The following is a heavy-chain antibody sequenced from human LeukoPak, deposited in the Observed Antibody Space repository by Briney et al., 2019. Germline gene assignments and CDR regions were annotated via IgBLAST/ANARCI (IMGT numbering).Heavy chain of an antibody. CDR1: GFTFSSYG. D-gene: IGHD6-19*01. CDR3: AKDQSQWLVHYYFDY. Sequence: GGSLRLSCAASGFTFSSYGMHWVRQAPGKGLEWVAVISYDGSNKYYADSVKGRFTISRDNSKNTLYLQMNSLRAEDTAVYYCAKDQSQWLVHYYFDYWGQGTLVTVS. J-gene: IGHJ4*02. CDR2: ISYDGSNK. V-gene: IGHV3-30*18.